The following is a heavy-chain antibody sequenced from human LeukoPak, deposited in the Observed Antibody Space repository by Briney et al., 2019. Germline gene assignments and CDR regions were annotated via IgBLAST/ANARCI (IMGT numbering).Heavy chain of an antibody. CDR3: ARAGHNSNSGGCDF. V-gene: IGHV1-2*02. CDR1: GYTFIDHY. CDR2: IDPDTGDT. J-gene: IGHJ4*02. Sequence: GASVKVSCKPSGYTFIDHYLHWVRQAPGQGLESLGWIDPDTGDTNYPQKFQGRVTMSRDTSSSTAYMELNRLRSDDTAVYYCARAGHNSNSGGCDFWGLGTLVTVS. D-gene: IGHD2-15*01.